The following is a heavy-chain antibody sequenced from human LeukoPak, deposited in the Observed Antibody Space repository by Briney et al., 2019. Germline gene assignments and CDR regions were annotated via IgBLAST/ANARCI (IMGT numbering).Heavy chain of an antibody. D-gene: IGHD3-10*01. V-gene: IGHV3-9*01. CDR1: GFTFDDYA. J-gene: IGHJ4*02. CDR2: FSWNSGSI. Sequence: HPGGSLRLSCAASGFTFDDYAMHWLRQAPGKGLEGVSGFSWNSGSIDYADSVKVRFTISRDNDKTSLYLQMKSLRAEDTALYYCAKDREMYYGSGSYFEYWGQGTLVTVSS. CDR3: AKDREMYYGSGSYFEY.